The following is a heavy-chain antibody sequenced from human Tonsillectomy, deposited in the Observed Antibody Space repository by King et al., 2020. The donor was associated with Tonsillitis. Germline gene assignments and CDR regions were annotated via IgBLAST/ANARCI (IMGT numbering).Heavy chain of an antibody. D-gene: IGHD4-17*01. Sequence: VQLVEAGGGLVQPGGSLRLSCAASGFSFSDAWMNWVRQAPGKGLEWVGRSKSKSNGGTTDYAAPVKGRFTISRDDSKNTIYLQMSSLTTDDTAIYYCSARPPPHGDYTLDYWGQGTLVTVSS. CDR2: SKSKSNGGTT. J-gene: IGHJ4*02. CDR3: SARPPPHGDYTLDY. CDR1: GFSFSDAW. V-gene: IGHV3-15*01.